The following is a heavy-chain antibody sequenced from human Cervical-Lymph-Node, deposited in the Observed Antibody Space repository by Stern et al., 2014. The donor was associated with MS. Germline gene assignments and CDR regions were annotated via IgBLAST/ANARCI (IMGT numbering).Heavy chain of an antibody. CDR2: MWYDGDKK. D-gene: IGHD1-26*01. CDR1: GFIVSDYG. CDR3: ARDRGSTTWSFYDYYGMDV. J-gene: IGHJ6*02. Sequence: VQLVESGGGVVQPGRSLRLSCVPSGFIVSDYGMHWMRQAPGKGLEWVAVMWYDGDKKYYADSVKGRFTISRDKSKNTLYLQMNSLRAEDTAVYYCARDRGSTTWSFYDYYGMDVWGQGTTVTVSS. V-gene: IGHV3-33*01.